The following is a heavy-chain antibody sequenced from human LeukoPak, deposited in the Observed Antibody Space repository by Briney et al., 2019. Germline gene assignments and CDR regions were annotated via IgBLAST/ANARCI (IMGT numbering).Heavy chain of an antibody. J-gene: IGHJ4*02. CDR2: INSGGTII. Sequence: GGSLRLSCAASGFTFSSNEMNWVRQAPGKGLEWVSYINSGGTIIYYADSVKGRFTISRDNAKNSLYLQMNSLRAEETAIYYCARDWFADWGQGTLVIVSS. V-gene: IGHV3-48*03. CDR3: ARDWFAD. CDR1: GFTFSSNE.